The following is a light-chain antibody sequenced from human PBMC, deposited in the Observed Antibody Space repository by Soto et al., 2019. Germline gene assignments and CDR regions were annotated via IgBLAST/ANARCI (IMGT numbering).Light chain of an antibody. CDR2: GAS. CDR1: QSVSSSY. V-gene: IGKV3-20*01. Sequence: EIVLMQSPGTLSLSPGERATLSCRASQSVSSSYLAWYQQKPGQAPRLLIYGASSRATGIPDRFSGSGSGTDFTLTISRLEPEDFAVYYCQQYGSSPALTFGGGTKVDI. CDR3: QQYGSSPALT. J-gene: IGKJ4*01.